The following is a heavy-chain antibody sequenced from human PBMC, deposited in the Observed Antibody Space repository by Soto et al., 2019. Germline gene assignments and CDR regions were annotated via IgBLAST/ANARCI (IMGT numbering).Heavy chain of an antibody. D-gene: IGHD6-19*01. J-gene: IGHJ4*02. CDR1: GASISSEQY. CDR3: ARSFGWYAIDQ. Sequence: QMQLQESGPGLVKASETLSLTCAVSGASISSEQYWTWVRQPPGKGLEWIGDIHHSGSTNNNPSLRSRLIXSXXTSKNQFSLNLNSVTAADTAVYYCARSFGWYAIDQWGQGTLVTVSS. CDR2: IHHSGST. V-gene: IGHV4-4*02.